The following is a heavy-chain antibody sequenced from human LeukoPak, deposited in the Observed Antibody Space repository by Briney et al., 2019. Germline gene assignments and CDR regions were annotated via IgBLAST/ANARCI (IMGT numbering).Heavy chain of an antibody. J-gene: IGHJ5*02. CDR2: INAGNGNT. CDR1: GYTFTSYA. D-gene: IGHD3-3*01. V-gene: IGHV1-3*01. CDR3: ARGGYDFWSGHWFDP. Sequence: ASVKVSCKASGYTFTSYAMHWVRQAPGQRLEWMGWINAGNGNTKYSQKFQGRVTITRDTSASTAYMELSSLRSEDTAVYYCARGGYDFWSGHWFDPWGQGTLVTVSS.